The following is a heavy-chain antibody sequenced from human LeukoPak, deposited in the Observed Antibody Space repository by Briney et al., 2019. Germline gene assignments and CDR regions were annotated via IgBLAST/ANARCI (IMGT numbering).Heavy chain of an antibody. V-gene: IGHV3-23*01. D-gene: IGHD5-18*01. J-gene: IGHJ3*01. CDR1: GFTVGYNY. CDR2: ISGSRDST. Sequence: GGSLRLSCAASGFTVGYNYMTWVRQAPGKGLEWVSAISGSRDSTYYADSVKGRFTISRDNSKNTLYLQMNSLRAEDTAVYYCAKEVDTVMDWANDAFDFWGQGTMVTVSS. CDR3: AKEVDTVMDWANDAFDF.